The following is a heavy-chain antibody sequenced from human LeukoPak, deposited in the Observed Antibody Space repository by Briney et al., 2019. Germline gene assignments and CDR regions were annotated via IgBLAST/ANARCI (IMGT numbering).Heavy chain of an antibody. CDR3: ARAAAAGNFDY. J-gene: IGHJ4*02. Sequence: PGGSLRLSCAASGFTFSSYSMHWVRQAPGEGLEWVSCISSSSSYIYYADSVKGRFTISRDNSKNSLYLQMNSLRAEDTAVYYCARAAAAGNFDYWGQGTLVTASS. D-gene: IGHD6-13*01. CDR2: ISSSSSYI. V-gene: IGHV3-21*01. CDR1: GFTFSSYS.